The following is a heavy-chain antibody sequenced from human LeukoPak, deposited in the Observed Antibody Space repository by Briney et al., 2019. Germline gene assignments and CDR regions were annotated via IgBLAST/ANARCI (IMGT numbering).Heavy chain of an antibody. CDR1: GFTFSSYW. D-gene: IGHD6-13*01. CDR3: ARRGSNRSAIGVDY. Sequence: GGSLRLSCAASGFTFSSYWMSWVRQAPGKGLEWVANIKQDGSEKYYVDSVKGRFTISRDNAKNSLYLQMNSLRAEDTAVYYCARRGSNRSAIGVDYLGQGTLVTVFS. V-gene: IGHV3-7*01. J-gene: IGHJ4*02. CDR2: IKQDGSEK.